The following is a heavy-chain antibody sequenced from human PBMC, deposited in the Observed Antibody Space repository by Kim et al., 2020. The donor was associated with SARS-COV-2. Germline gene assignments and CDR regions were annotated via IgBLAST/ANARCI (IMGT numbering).Heavy chain of an antibody. D-gene: IGHD3-3*01. CDR3: AREEGDFWSGYSFDY. Sequence: GGSLRLSCAASGFTFSSYSMNWVRQAPGKGLEWVSYISSSSSTIYYADSVKGRFTISRDNAKNSLYLQMNSLRDEDTAVYYCAREEGDFWSGYSFDYWGQGTLVTVSS. CDR2: ISSSSSTI. J-gene: IGHJ4*02. V-gene: IGHV3-48*02. CDR1: GFTFSSYS.